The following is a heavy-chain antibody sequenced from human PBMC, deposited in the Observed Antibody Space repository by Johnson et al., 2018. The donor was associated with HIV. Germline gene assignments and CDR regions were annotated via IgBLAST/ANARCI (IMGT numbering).Heavy chain of an antibody. CDR2: IRYDGSNK. V-gene: IGHV3-30*02. CDR1: GFTFSNYG. J-gene: IGHJ3*02. Sequence: QVQLVESGGGVVQPGRSLRLSCAASGFTFSNYGMHWVRQAPGKGLEWVAFIRYDGSNKYYADSVRGLTISRDNSKNTLYLQLSSLRSEDTAVYYCARAPSPGPGGAFDIWGQGTMVTVSS. CDR3: ARAPSPGPGGAFDI.